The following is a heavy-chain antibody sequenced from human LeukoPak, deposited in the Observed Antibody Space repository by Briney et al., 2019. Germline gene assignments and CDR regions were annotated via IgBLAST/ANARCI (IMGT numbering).Heavy chain of an antibody. D-gene: IGHD3-3*01. CDR1: GFTFSSYA. J-gene: IGHJ5*02. CDR3: ARVLREWLLFGWFDP. Sequence: GGSLRLSCAASGFTFSSYAMHWVRQAPGKGLEWVAVISYDGSNKYYADSVKGRFTISRDNSKNTLYLRMNSLRAEDTAVYYCARVLREWLLFGWFDPWGQGTLVTVSS. V-gene: IGHV3-30-3*01. CDR2: ISYDGSNK.